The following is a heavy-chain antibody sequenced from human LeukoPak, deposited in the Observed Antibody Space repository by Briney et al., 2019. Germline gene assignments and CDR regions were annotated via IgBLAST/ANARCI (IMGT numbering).Heavy chain of an antibody. J-gene: IGHJ4*02. CDR3: ARNDYYDSSGYDY. Sequence: ASVKVSCKASGYTFTGYYMHWVRQAPGQGLEWMGWINPNSGGTNYAQKFQGRVTITRNTSISTAYMELSSLRSEDTAVYYCARNDYYDSSGYDYWGQGTLVTVSS. D-gene: IGHD3-22*01. CDR2: INPNSGGT. CDR1: GYTFTGYY. V-gene: IGHV1-2*02.